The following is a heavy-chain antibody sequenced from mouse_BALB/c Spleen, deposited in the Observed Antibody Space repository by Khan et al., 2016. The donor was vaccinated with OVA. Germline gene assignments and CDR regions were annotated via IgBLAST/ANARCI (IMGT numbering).Heavy chain of an antibody. Sequence: QVQLKESGPGLVAPSQSLSITCTVSGFSLTNFGVHWVRQPPGKGLEWLVLIWSDGTTTYNSALKSRLSISKDTSKSQVFLKMNSLQTDDTAMYYCARNSYPHAMDYWGQGTSVTVSS. V-gene: IGHV2-6*02. CDR2: IWSDGTT. J-gene: IGHJ4*01. CDR1: GFSLTNFG. CDR3: ARNSYPHAMDY.